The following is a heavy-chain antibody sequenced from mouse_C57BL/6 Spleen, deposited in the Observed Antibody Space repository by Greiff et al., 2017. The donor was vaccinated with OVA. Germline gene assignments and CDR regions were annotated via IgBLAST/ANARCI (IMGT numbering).Heavy chain of an antibody. V-gene: IGHV1-80*01. CDR3: ARWEEGAMDY. J-gene: IGHJ4*01. Sequence: LVESGAELVKPGASVKISCKASGYAFSSYWMNWVKQRPGKGLEWIGQIYPGDGDTNYNGKFKGKATLTADKSSSTAYMQLSSLTSEDSAVYFCARWEEGAMDYWGQGTSVTVSS. D-gene: IGHD4-1*01. CDR1: GYAFSSYW. CDR2: IYPGDGDT.